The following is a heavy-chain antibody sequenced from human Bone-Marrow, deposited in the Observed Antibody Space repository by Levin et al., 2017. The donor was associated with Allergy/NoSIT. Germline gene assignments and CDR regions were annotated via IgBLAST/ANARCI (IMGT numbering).Heavy chain of an antibody. Sequence: SCAASGFTFSSHWMHWVRQGPGKGLVWVSRIKSDGGMTDYADSVTGRFTISRDNAKNTLYLQMNSLRAEDTAVYYCARDSRGYSYGRMDVWGQGTTVTVSS. J-gene: IGHJ6*02. CDR1: GFTFSSHW. CDR2: IKSDGGMT. D-gene: IGHD5-18*01. CDR3: ARDSRGYSYGRMDV. V-gene: IGHV3-74*01.